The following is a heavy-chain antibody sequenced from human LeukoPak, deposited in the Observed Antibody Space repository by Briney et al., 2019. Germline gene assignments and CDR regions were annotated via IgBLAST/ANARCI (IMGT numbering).Heavy chain of an antibody. CDR3: ARDSTLTTVATGFDY. CDR2: IYYSGST. Sequence: SETLSLTCTVSGGSVSSGSYYWSWIRQPPGKGLEWIGYIYYSGSTNYNPSLKSRVTISVDTSKNQFSLKLSSVIAADTAVYYCARDSTLTTVATGFDYWGQGTLVTVSS. CDR1: GGSVSSGSYY. J-gene: IGHJ4*02. V-gene: IGHV4-61*01. D-gene: IGHD4-23*01.